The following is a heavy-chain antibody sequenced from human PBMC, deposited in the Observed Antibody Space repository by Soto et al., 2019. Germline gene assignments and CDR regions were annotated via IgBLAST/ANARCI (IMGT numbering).Heavy chain of an antibody. CDR1: GYTFTSYG. J-gene: IGHJ6*03. CDR3: ARDSTAAGGIDYYCYMDV. D-gene: IGHD6-13*01. Sequence: QVQLVQSGAEVKKPGASVKVSCKASGYTFTSYGISWVRQAPGQGLEWMGWISAYNGNTNYAQKLQGRITMTTVTSTSTAYMELRSLRSDDTAVYYCARDSTAAGGIDYYCYMDVWGKGTTVTVSS. V-gene: IGHV1-18*01. CDR2: ISAYNGNT.